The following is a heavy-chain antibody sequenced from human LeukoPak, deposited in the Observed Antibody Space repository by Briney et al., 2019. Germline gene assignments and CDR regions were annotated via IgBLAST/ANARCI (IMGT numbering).Heavy chain of an antibody. J-gene: IGHJ4*02. D-gene: IGHD4-17*01. CDR1: GGTFSSYA. CDR2: IIPIFGTA. CDR3: ARDDYGDQQEHH. V-gene: IGHV1-69*13. Sequence: GASVKVSCKASGGTFSSYAISWVRQAPGQGLEWMGGIIPIFGTANYAQKFQGRVTITADESTSTAYMELSSLRSEDTAVYYCARDDYGDQQEHHWGQGTLVTVSS.